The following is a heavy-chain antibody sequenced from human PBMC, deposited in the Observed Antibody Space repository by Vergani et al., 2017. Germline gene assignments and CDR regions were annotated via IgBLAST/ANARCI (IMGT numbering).Heavy chain of an antibody. Sequence: QVQLVQSGAEVGKPGASVKISCKASGYTFTSYYMHWVRQAPGQGLEWMGIINPSGGSTSYAQKFQGRVTMTRDTSTSTVYMELSSLRSEDTAVYYCAGGAHVCCGGDCYSNWVDPGGKGTRVTVSS. CDR1: GYTFTSYY. CDR2: INPSGGST. CDR3: AGGAHVCCGGDCYSNWVDP. D-gene: IGHD2-21*02. J-gene: IGHJ5*02. V-gene: IGHV1-46*03.